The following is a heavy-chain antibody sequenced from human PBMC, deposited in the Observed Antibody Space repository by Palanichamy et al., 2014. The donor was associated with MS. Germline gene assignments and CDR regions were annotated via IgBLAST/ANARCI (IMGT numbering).Heavy chain of an antibody. CDR1: SGSMNDYY. CDR2: LYPSGRS. V-gene: IGHV4-4*07. CDR3: AREIRLTVYGEGFDS. Sequence: QVHLQESGPGLVKPSETLSLTCSVSSGSMNDYYWTWIRQPAGKGLEWIGRLYPSGRSDSNPSLKRRVSMSLDTSNKQFSLRLTSLTAADTALYYCAREIRLTVYGEGFDSWGRGILVTVSA. D-gene: IGHD3-3*01. J-gene: IGHJ4*02.